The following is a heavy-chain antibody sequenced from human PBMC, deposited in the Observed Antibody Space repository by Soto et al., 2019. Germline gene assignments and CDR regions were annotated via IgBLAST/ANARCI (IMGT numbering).Heavy chain of an antibody. CDR3: ASVYYVFWSGYYVGRRGFAP. J-gene: IGHJ5*02. CDR1: GGPFSGYY. Sequence: PSETLSLTCAVYGGPFSGYYWSWIRQPPGKGLEWIGEINHSGSTNYNPSLKSRVTISVDTSKNQFSLKLSSVTAADTAVYYCASVYYVFWSGYYVGRRGFAPWGQGTLVTVSS. V-gene: IGHV4-34*01. D-gene: IGHD3-3*01. CDR2: INHSGST.